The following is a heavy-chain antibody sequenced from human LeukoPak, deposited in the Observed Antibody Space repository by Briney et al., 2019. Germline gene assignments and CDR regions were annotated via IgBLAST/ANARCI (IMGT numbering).Heavy chain of an antibody. J-gene: IGHJ5*02. V-gene: IGHV1-46*01. CDR3: AREIGQQLVTYNWFDP. D-gene: IGHD6-13*01. CDR2: IKPSGGST. CDR1: GYSFTSYY. Sequence: GASVKVSCKASGYSFTSYYMHWVRQAPGQGLEWMGIIKPSGGSTSYAQKFQGRVTMTRDMSTSTVYMELSSLRSEDTAVYYCAREIGQQLVTYNWFDPWGQGTLVTVSS.